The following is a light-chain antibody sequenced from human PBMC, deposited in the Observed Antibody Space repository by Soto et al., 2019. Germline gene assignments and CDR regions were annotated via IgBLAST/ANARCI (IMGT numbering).Light chain of an antibody. Sequence: PGERATLSCRASQNLNSNFLAWYQQKPGQAPRLLIYGVSNRATGIPDRFSGSGSGTDFTLTISRLEPEDFATYYCQQLNAYPLTFGGGTKVDIK. CDR3: QQLNAYPLT. J-gene: IGKJ4*01. V-gene: IGKV3D-20*02. CDR1: QNLNSNF. CDR2: GVS.